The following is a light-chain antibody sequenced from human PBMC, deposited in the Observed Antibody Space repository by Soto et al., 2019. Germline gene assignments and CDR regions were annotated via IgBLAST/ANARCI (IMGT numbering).Light chain of an antibody. V-gene: IGKV3-20*01. CDR2: GAS. CDR1: QSVSSR. J-gene: IGKJ2*01. Sequence: EIVMTQAPGTLSLSPVERANLSCRASQSVSSRLAWYQQKPGQAPRLLIYGASSRATGIPDRFSGSGYGTDFILTISRLEPEDFAVYYCQHYADSPHTFGQGTKVDI. CDR3: QHYADSPHT.